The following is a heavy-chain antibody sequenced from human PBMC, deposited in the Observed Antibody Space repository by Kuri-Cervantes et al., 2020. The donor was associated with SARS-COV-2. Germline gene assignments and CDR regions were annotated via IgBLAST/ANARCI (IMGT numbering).Heavy chain of an antibody. CDR2: INPSGGST. CDR3: ARGVRIAARIRPFDY. J-gene: IGHJ4*02. D-gene: IGHD6-6*01. CDR1: GYTFTSYY. V-gene: IGHV1-46*03. Sequence: ASVKVSCKASGYTFTSYYMHWVRQAPGQGLEWMGIINPSGGSTSYAQKFQGRVTMTRDTSTSTVYMELSSLRSEDTAVYYCARGVRIAARIRPFDYWGQGTSVTVSS.